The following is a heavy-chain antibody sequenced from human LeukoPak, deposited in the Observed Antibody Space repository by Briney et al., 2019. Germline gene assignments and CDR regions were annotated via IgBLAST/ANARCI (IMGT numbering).Heavy chain of an antibody. J-gene: IGHJ4*02. D-gene: IGHD4-17*01. CDR1: GGSISSGDYY. V-gene: IGHV4-30-4*01. CDR3: AREVGYYGEPRSFDY. CDR2: IYYSGST. Sequence: SETLSLTCTVSGGSISSGDYYWSWIRQPPGKGLEWIGYIYYSGSTYYNPSLKSRVTISVDTSKNQFSLKLSSVTAADTAVYYCAREVGYYGEPRSFDYWGQGTLVTVSS.